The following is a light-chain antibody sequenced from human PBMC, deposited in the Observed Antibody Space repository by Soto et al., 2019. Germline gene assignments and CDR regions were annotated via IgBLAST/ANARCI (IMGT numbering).Light chain of an antibody. Sequence: QAVVTQPPSASGTPGQRVTISCSGSISDIGSNTVDWYQQLPGTAPKLLIYSDNQRPSGVPDRFSGSKSDTSASLAISGLQSEDEADYYCAAWDDSLDGWVFGGGTKLTVL. V-gene: IGLV1-44*01. J-gene: IGLJ3*02. CDR2: SDN. CDR3: AAWDDSLDGWV. CDR1: ISDIGSNT.